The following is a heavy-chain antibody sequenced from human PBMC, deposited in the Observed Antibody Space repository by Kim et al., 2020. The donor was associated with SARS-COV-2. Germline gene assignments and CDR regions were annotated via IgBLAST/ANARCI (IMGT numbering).Heavy chain of an antibody. D-gene: IGHD3-9*01. V-gene: IGHV1-2*02. Sequence: NPNSGGKNYAQSCTGRVTMTRDTSISTAYMELSRLRSDDTAVYYCARGYDIWGQGTLVTVSS. J-gene: IGHJ4*02. CDR2: NPNSGGK. CDR3: ARGYDI.